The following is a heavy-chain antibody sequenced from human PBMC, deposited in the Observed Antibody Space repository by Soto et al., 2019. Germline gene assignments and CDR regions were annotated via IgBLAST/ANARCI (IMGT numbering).Heavy chain of an antibody. CDR1: GGSISSSSYY. V-gene: IGHV4-39*01. CDR2: IYYSRST. D-gene: IGHD1-26*01. J-gene: IGHJ3*02. CDR3: AIRGSDAAFDI. Sequence: QLQLQESGPGLVKPSETLSLTCTVSGGSISSSSYYWGWIRQPPGKGLEWIGSIYYSRSTYYNPSIKSRVTISVDRAKDPFSLKLSSVTAPDTAVYYCAIRGSDAAFDIWGQGTMVTVSS.